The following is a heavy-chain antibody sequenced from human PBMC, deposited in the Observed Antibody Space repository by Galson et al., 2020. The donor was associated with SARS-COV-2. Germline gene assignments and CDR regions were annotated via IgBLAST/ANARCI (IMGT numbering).Heavy chain of an antibody. J-gene: IGHJ6*02. D-gene: IGHD3-10*01. Sequence: GESLKTSCAASGFTFSSYRMNWVRQAPGKGLEWVSYIRSSSSTKYHADSVKGRFTISRDNAKNSLYLQVNSLSDEDTAVYYCASRLLWFGELSPDLRYYGMDVWGQGTTVTISS. V-gene: IGHV3-48*02. CDR2: IRSSSSTK. CDR3: ASRLLWFGELSPDLRYYGMDV. CDR1: GFTFSSYR.